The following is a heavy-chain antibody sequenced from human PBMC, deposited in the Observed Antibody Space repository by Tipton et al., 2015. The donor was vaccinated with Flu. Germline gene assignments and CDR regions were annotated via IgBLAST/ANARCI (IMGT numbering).Heavy chain of an antibody. CDR2: INHSGST. J-gene: IGHJ5*02. Sequence: TLSLTCAVSGGSVTRSSYYWGWIRQSPGKGLEWIGEINHSGSTNYNPSLKSRLTISLDMSKNQFSLNLYSVSAADAAVYYCARHTRIAIGGLNWFDPWGQGTLVTVSS. CDR3: ARHTRIAIGGLNWFDP. D-gene: IGHD2/OR15-2a*01. CDR1: GGSVTRSSYY. V-gene: IGHV4-39*01.